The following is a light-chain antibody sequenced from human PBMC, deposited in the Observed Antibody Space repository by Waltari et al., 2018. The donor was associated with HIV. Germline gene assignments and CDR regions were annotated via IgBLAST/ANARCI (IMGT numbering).Light chain of an antibody. CDR3: QQYNSWPPLT. CDR2: VAP. Sequence: EIVMTQSPATLSVSPGERATLSCRASQSVSRNLALYQQKPAQAPRLLNHVAPTRATSIPARFSSSGSWTEFTLTISSLLSEDFAVYYCQQYNSWPPLTFGGGTKVEIK. CDR1: QSVSRN. V-gene: IGKV3-15*01. J-gene: IGKJ4*01.